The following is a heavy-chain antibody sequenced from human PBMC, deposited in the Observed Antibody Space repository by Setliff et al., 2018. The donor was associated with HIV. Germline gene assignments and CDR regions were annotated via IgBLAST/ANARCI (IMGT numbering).Heavy chain of an antibody. D-gene: IGHD1-26*01. J-gene: IGHJ3*02. Sequence: RASVKVSCKASGYTFMNYGLSWVRQAPGQGLEWMGWISGYNGKTNYAQKFQGRVTMTTDESTSTAYMELSRLRSEDTAVYYCAREGGTYPDAFDIWGQGTMVTVSS. CDR3: AREGGTYPDAFDI. V-gene: IGHV1-18*01. CDR1: GYTFMNYG. CDR2: ISGYNGKT.